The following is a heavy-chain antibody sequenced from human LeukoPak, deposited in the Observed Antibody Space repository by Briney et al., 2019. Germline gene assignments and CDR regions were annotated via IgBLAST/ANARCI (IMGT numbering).Heavy chain of an antibody. Sequence: PGGSLRLSCAASGFTFSSYSMNWVRQAPGKGLEWVSSIGSSSSYIYYADSVKGRFTISRDNAKNSLYLQMNSLRAEDTAVYYCVREGGGSQRLHWGQGTLVTVSS. CDR1: GFTFSSYS. V-gene: IGHV3-21*01. J-gene: IGHJ4*02. CDR2: IGSSSSYI. D-gene: IGHD3-16*02. CDR3: VREGGGSQRLH.